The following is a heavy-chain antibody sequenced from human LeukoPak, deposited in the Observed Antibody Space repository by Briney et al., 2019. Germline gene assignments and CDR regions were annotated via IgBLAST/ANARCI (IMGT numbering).Heavy chain of an antibody. Sequence: PGGSLRLSCAASGFTFSSYAMHWVRQAPGKGLGWVAVISYDGNNKYYADSVKGRFTISRDNSKNTLYLQMNSLRAEDTAVYYCARGMIAAAEYFQHWGQGTLVTVSS. V-gene: IGHV3-30*04. D-gene: IGHD6-13*01. J-gene: IGHJ1*01. CDR3: ARGMIAAAEYFQH. CDR2: ISYDGNNK. CDR1: GFTFSSYA.